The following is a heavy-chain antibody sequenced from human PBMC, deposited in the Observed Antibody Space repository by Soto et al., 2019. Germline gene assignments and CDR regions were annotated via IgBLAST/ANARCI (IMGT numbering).Heavy chain of an antibody. J-gene: IGHJ6*02. CDR2: IIPILGTA. CDR3: AKSPENFSYGMDV. V-gene: IGHV1-69*11. CDR1: GGTFSSYA. Sequence: QVQLVQSGAEVKKPGSSVKVSCKASGGTFSSYAISWVRQAPGQGLEWMGGIIPILGTADYAQKFQGRVTMTADESTRTAYVELSSLRSEDTAVYYCAKSPENFSYGMDVWGQGTTVTVSS.